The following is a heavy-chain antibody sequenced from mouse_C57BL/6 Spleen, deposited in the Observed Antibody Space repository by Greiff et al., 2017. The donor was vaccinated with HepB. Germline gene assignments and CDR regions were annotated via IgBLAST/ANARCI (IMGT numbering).Heavy chain of an antibody. D-gene: IGHD3-2*02. CDR1: GYTFTSYW. Sequence: VQLQQSGAELAKPGASVKMSCKASGYTFTSYWITWVKQRPGQGLEWIGDIYPGSGSTNYNEKFKSKATLTVDTSSSTAYMQISSLTSEDSAVYYCARSAQALYYAMDYWGQGTSVTVSS. CDR3: ARSAQALYYAMDY. V-gene: IGHV1-55*01. J-gene: IGHJ4*01. CDR2: IYPGSGST.